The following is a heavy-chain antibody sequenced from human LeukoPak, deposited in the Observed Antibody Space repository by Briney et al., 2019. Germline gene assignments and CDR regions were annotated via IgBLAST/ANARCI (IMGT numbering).Heavy chain of an antibody. CDR1: GFTFSSYA. V-gene: IGHV3-64*01. Sequence: GGSLRLSCAASGFTFSSYAMHWVRQAPGKGLEYVSAISSNGGSTYYANSVKGRFTISRDNSKNTLYLQMGSLRAEDMAVYYCARGGVGLTAMVGPFDYWGQGTLVTVSS. D-gene: IGHD5-18*01. CDR3: ARGGVGLTAMVGPFDY. J-gene: IGHJ4*02. CDR2: ISSNGGST.